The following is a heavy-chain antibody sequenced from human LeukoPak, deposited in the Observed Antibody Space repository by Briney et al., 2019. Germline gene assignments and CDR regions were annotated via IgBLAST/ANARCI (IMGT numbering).Heavy chain of an antibody. Sequence: ASVTVSFKSSVYTFTINGISWVRQAPGEGLEWMGWISANSGNTIYAQKFQGRVTMNTETSSSTAYMELRSLRSDDTDVYYCARDKNYRFDYWGQGTLVTVSS. CDR3: ARDKNYRFDY. D-gene: IGHD5-24*01. CDR1: VYTFTING. J-gene: IGHJ4*02. CDR2: ISANSGNT. V-gene: IGHV1-18*01.